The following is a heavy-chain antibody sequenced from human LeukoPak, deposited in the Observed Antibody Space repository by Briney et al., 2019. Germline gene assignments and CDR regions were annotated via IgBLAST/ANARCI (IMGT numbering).Heavy chain of an antibody. J-gene: IGHJ5*02. CDR3: AKGASEYQLLSEYNWFDP. CDR2: IYSGGST. D-gene: IGHD2-2*01. V-gene: IGHV3-66*01. Sequence: PGGSLRLSCAASGFTFSTYTMNWVRQAPGKGLEWASTIYSGGSTHYADSVQGRFTISRDNSKNTLYLQMNSLRAEDTAVYYCAKGASEYQLLSEYNWFDPWGQGTLVTVSS. CDR1: GFTFSTYT.